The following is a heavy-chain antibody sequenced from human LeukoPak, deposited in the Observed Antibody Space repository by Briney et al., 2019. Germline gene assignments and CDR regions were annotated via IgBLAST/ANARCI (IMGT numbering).Heavy chain of an antibody. V-gene: IGHV3-23*01. CDR1: GFTFSSYA. Sequence: PGGSLRLSCAASGFTFSSYAMSWVRQAPGKGLEWVSAISGSGGSTYYADSVKGRFTISRDNSKNTLYLQMNSLRAEGTAVYYCAFSGYSFGYFDYWGQGTLVTVSS. CDR3: AFSGYSFGYFDY. J-gene: IGHJ4*02. CDR2: ISGSGGST. D-gene: IGHD3-22*01.